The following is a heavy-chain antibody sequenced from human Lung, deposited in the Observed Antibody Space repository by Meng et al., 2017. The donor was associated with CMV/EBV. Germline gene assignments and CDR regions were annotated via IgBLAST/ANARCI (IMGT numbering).Heavy chain of an antibody. CDR3: ARDRTGDCSSTSCYNYYYYYGMDV. CDR1: GGTFSNYA. D-gene: IGHD2-2*02. V-gene: IGHV1-69*05. Sequence: SVKVSXKASGGTFSNYAFSWVRQAPGQGLEWMGGIIPIFGIANYAQKFQGRVTIATDESTSTTYMELISLRPEDTAVYYCARDRTGDCSSTSCYNYYYYYGMDVWGEGTRVTVSS. CDR2: IIPIFGIA. J-gene: IGHJ6*04.